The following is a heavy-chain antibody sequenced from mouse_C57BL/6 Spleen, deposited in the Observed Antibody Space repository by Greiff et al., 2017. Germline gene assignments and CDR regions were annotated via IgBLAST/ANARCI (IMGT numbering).Heavy chain of an antibody. J-gene: IGHJ4*01. CDR2: IYPGDGDT. Sequence: QVQLQQSGPELVKPGASVKISCKASGYAFSSSWMNWVKQRPGKGLEWIGRIYPGDGDTNYNGKFKGKATLTADKSSSTAYMQLSSLTSEDSAVYFCAPYAMDYWGQGTSVTVSS. CDR1: GYAFSSSW. V-gene: IGHV1-82*01. CDR3: APYAMDY.